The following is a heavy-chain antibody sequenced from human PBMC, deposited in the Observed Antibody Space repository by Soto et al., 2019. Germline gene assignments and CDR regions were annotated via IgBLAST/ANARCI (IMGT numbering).Heavy chain of an antibody. J-gene: IGHJ6*02. Sequence: ASVKGSCKASGYTFTSYDINWVRQATGQGLEWMGWMNPNSGNTGYAQKFQGRVTMTRNTSISTAYMELSSLRSEDTAVYYCARVPGYYGSGSYLYYYYYGMDVWGQGTTVTVSS. V-gene: IGHV1-8*01. CDR3: ARVPGYYGSGSYLYYYYYGMDV. D-gene: IGHD3-10*01. CDR2: MNPNSGNT. CDR1: GYTFTSYD.